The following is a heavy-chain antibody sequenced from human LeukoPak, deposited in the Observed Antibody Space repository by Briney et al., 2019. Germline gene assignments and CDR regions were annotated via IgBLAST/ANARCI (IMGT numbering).Heavy chain of an antibody. D-gene: IGHD3-22*01. J-gene: IGHJ3*02. V-gene: IGHV4-34*01. CDR1: GGSFSGYY. CDR2: INHSGST. CDR3: ARSWAFNTYYYDSSGNAFDI. Sequence: SETLSLTCAVYGGSFSGYYWSWIRQPPGKGQEWIGEINHSGSTNYNPSLKSRVTISVDTSKNQFSLKLSSVTAADTAVYYCARSWAFNTYYYDSSGNAFDIWGQGTMVTVSS.